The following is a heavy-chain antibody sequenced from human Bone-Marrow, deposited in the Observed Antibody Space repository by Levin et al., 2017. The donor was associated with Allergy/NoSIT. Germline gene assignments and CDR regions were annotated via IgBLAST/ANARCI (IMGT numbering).Heavy chain of an antibody. V-gene: IGHV4-34*01. CDR2: INHSGST. J-gene: IGHJ6*03. CDR3: ARVVLGSVSCSSTSCYGGKRYYYYYYYMDV. CDR1: GGSFSGYY. D-gene: IGHD2-2*01. Sequence: PSQTLSLTCAVYGGSFSGYYWSWIRQPPGKGLEWIGEINHSGSTNYNPSLKSRVTISVDTSKNQFSLKLSSVTAADTAVYYCARVVLGSVSCSSTSCYGGKRYYYYYYYMDVWGKGTTVTVSS.